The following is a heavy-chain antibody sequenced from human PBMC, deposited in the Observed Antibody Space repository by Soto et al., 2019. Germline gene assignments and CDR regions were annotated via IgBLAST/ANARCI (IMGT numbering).Heavy chain of an antibody. J-gene: IGHJ4*02. Sequence: QLQLQESGPGLVKPSETLSLTCTVSGGSISSGSYYWGWIRQPPGKGLEWIGNVYYSGNTYYNPSLKSRVTISVDTSKNQLSLKLSSVAAADTAVYYCARRHSSGWYYFDYWGQGTLVTVSS. D-gene: IGHD6-19*01. CDR3: ARRHSSGWYYFDY. CDR2: VYYSGNT. CDR1: GGSISSGSYY. V-gene: IGHV4-39*01.